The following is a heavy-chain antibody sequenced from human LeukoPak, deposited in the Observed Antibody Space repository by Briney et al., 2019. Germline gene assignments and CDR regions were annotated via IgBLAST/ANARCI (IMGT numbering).Heavy chain of an antibody. CDR1: GGSVSTNSAT. CDR3: ARLVGASWFDS. V-gene: IGHV6-1*01. Sequence: SQTLSLTCAIFGGSVSTNSATWTWLRQSPSRGLEWLGRTYYRSKWSNDYAVSMKSRITINPDTSKNQFSLQLNSVTPEDTAVYYCARLVGASWFDSWGQGTLVTVSS. D-gene: IGHD1-26*01. CDR2: TYYRSKWSN. J-gene: IGHJ5*01.